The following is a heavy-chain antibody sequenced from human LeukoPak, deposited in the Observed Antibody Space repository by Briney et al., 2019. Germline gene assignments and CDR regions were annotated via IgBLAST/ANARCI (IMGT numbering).Heavy chain of an antibody. Sequence: SGTLSLTCTVFGGSISSYYRSWIRQPAGKGLEWIGRIYTSGSTNYNPSLKSRVTISVDKSKNQFSLKLSSVTAADTAVYYCARARYYGDPDAFDIWGQGTMVTVSS. D-gene: IGHD4-17*01. V-gene: IGHV4-4*07. J-gene: IGHJ3*02. CDR1: GGSISSYY. CDR2: IYTSGST. CDR3: ARARYYGDPDAFDI.